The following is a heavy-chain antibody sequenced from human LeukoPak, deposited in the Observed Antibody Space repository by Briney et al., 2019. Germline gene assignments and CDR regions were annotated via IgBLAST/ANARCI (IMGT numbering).Heavy chain of an antibody. D-gene: IGHD1-26*01. CDR1: GGSISSYY. CDR3: AREDRLWNSGSYSYAFDI. V-gene: IGHV4-59*01. Sequence: SETLSLTCTVSGGSISSYYWSWIRQPPGKGLEWIGYIYSSGSTDYNPSLKSRVTISVDTSKNHSSLKLRSVTAADTALYYCAREDRLWNSGSYSYAFDIWGQGTMVTVSS. CDR2: IYSSGST. J-gene: IGHJ3*02.